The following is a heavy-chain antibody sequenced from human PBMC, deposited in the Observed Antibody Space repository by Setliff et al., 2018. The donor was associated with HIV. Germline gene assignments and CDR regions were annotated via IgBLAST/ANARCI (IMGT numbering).Heavy chain of an antibody. D-gene: IGHD2-2*01. Sequence: ASVKVSCKAFEYTFIDYFIHWVRQAPGQGLEWMGWISPYNGDTKILQKFRGRVTMTRDTSINTAYLEFSGLRSDDTAVYYCARCLKDIVVVPYAGGGMDVWGKGTTVTVSS. CDR2: ISPYNGDT. CDR3: ARCLKDIVVVPYAGGGMDV. J-gene: IGHJ6*03. V-gene: IGHV1-2*02. CDR1: EYTFIDYF.